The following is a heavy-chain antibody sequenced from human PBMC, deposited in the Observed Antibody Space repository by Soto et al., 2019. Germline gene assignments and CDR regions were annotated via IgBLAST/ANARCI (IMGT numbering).Heavy chain of an antibody. CDR1: GGTFGSYA. J-gene: IGHJ4*02. Sequence: QVQLVQSGAEVKKPGSSVKVSCKSSGGTFGSYAISWWRQAPGQGLEWMGGVIPIFGTPHYAQKFHGRVTITADIPTSTAYLELSSLKSADTAVYYCAKIRWTISLQEEDAIWGQGTLVTVSS. CDR3: AKIRWTISLQEEDAI. CDR2: VIPIFGTP. D-gene: IGHD2-15*01. V-gene: IGHV1-69*06.